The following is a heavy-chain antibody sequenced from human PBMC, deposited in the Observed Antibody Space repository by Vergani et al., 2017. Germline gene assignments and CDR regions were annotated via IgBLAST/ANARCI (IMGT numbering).Heavy chain of an antibody. D-gene: IGHD2/OR15-2a*01. CDR1: EFTFRNYA. J-gene: IGHJ6*02. CDR2: ISGSGVSA. V-gene: IGHV3-23*01. Sequence: EVQLLESGGGLVQPGGPLRLTCAASEFTFRNYAMNWVRHAPGKGLEWVSGISGSGVSAYYTDSVKGQFTISRDNSKNMLFLQMNNLRTEDTAIYYCLKARDPNCKGCNCYSYYYGLDLWGQGTTVTVSS. CDR3: LKARDPNCKGCNCYSYYYGLDL.